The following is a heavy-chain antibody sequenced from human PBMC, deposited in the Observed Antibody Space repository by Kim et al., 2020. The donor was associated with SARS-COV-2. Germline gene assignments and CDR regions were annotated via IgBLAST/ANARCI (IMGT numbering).Heavy chain of an antibody. Sequence: SLKSRVTISVDTSKNQFSLKLSSVTAADTAVYYCATQRRLDYYYYGMDVWGQGTTVTVSS. D-gene: IGHD6-19*01. CDR3: ATQRRLDYYYYGMDV. V-gene: IGHV4-34*01. J-gene: IGHJ6*02.